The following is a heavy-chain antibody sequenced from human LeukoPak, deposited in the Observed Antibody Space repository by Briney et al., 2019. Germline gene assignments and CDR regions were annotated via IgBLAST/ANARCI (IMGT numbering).Heavy chain of an antibody. Sequence: PGGSLRLSCAASGFTFSSYAMSWVRQAPGKGLEWVSVISDSGGSTYYADSVKGRFTISRDNSKNTLYLQMNSLRAEDTAVYYCAKSIGSGSYYGGDYWGPGTLVTVSS. J-gene: IGHJ4*02. V-gene: IGHV3-23*01. CDR2: ISDSGGST. CDR3: AKSIGSGSYYGGDY. CDR1: GFTFSSYA. D-gene: IGHD3-22*01.